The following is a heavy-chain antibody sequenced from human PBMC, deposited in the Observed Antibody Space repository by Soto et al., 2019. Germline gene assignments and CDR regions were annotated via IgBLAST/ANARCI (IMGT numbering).Heavy chain of an antibody. CDR1: GFTFSSYA. V-gene: IGHV3-23*01. CDR3: AKDWWPKDDYGDYAPLDY. Sequence: EAQLLESGGGLVQPGGSLRLSCAASGFTFSSYAMSWVRQAPGKGLEWVSAISGSGGSTYYADSVKGRFTISRDNSKNTLYLQMNSLRAEDTAVYYCAKDWWPKDDYGDYAPLDYWGQGTLVTVSS. D-gene: IGHD4-17*01. CDR2: ISGSGGST. J-gene: IGHJ4*02.